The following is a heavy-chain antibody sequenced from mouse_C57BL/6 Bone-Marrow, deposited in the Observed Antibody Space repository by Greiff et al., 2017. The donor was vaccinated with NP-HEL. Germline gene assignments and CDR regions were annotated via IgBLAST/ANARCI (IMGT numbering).Heavy chain of an antibody. Sequence: EVKLMESGPGLVKPSQSLSLTCSVTGYSFTSGYYWNWIRQFPGNKLEWMGYISYDGSNNYNPSLKNRISITRDTSKNQFFLKLNSVTTEDTATYDCARATHYYGSSSYAMDYWGQGTSVTVSS. CDR2: ISYDGSN. CDR3: ARATHYYGSSSYAMDY. V-gene: IGHV3-6*01. CDR1: GYSFTSGYY. J-gene: IGHJ4*01. D-gene: IGHD1-1*01.